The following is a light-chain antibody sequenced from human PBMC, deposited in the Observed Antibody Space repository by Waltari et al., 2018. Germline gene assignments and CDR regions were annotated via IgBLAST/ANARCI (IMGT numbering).Light chain of an antibody. CDR1: QSVSSY. CDR2: DAS. CDR3: QQRSNWPRT. V-gene: IGKV3-11*01. J-gene: IGKJ1*01. Sequence: EIVLTQSPATLSLSPGERATLPCRASQSVSSYLAWYQQKPGQAPRLLIYDASNRATGIPARFSGSGSGTDFTLTISSLEPEAFAVYYCQQRSNWPRTFGQGTKVEIK.